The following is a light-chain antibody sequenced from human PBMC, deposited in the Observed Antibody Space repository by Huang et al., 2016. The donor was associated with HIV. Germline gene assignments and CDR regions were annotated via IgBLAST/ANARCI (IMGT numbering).Light chain of an antibody. CDR1: QSVSSN. CDR3: QQYNNWPNT. J-gene: IGKJ2*01. V-gene: IGKV3-15*01. Sequence: EIVMTQSPATLSASPGERATLSCRASQSVSSNLAWDQQKPGQAPRRLIYGASTRATGIPARFSGSGSGTECTLTISSLQSEEFAVYYCQQYNNWPNTFGQGTKLEIK. CDR2: GAS.